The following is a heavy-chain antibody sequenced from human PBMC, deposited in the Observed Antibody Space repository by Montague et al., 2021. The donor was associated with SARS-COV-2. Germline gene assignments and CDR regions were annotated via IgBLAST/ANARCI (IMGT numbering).Heavy chain of an antibody. CDR3: ARIVSLVVPGDIHQLYYYCLDV. J-gene: IGHJ6*02. CDR2: IDWDNDK. V-gene: IGHV2-70*11. CDR1: GFSLSTSGMS. Sequence: PALVKPTQTLTLTCTFSGFSLSTSGMSVTWIRQPPGKALEWLARIDWDNDKYYSTSLKTRLTISKDTSKNQVVLTVTNVDPFDTATYYCARIVSLVVPGDIHQLYYYCLDVWGQGTPVTVSS. D-gene: IGHD2-2*01.